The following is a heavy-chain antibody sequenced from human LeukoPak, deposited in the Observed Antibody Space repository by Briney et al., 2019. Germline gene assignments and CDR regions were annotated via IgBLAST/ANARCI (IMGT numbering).Heavy chain of an antibody. J-gene: IGHJ4*02. CDR2: VNQDGSEI. CDR1: GFTLRAYW. Sequence: GSLRLSCGASGFTLRAYWMSWVRQAPGKGLEWVGNVNQDGSEIYYVDSVKGRFTISRDNAKNSLYLQMYSLRVEDTAVYYCARGRPDPHWGQRTLVTVSS. V-gene: IGHV3-7*03. CDR3: ARGRPDPH.